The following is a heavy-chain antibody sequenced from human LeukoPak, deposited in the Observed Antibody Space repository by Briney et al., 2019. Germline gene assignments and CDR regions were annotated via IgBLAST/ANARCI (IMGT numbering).Heavy chain of an antibody. CDR3: ARIYEYGGYGVAFDI. J-gene: IGHJ3*02. CDR1: GYTFTSNG. CDR2: ISAYNGHT. V-gene: IGHV1-18*01. D-gene: IGHD5-12*01. Sequence: AAVKVSCKASGYTFTSNGISWVRQAPGQGLEWMGWISAYNGHTNYAQKLQGRVTMTTDTSTSTAYMELSSLRSEDTAVYYCARIYEYGGYGVAFDIWGQGTMVTVSS.